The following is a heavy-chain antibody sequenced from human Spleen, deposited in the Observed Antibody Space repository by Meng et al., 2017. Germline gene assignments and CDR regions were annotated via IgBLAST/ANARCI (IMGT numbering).Heavy chain of an antibody. J-gene: IGHJ4*02. V-gene: IGHV3-73*01. CDR1: DFTFSYSD. Sequence: GESLKISCAASDFTFSYSDVHWVRQASGKGLEWVGRIGTEVNRYATEYAASVKGRFTISRDDSRNTAFLQMNSLKTEDTAVYYCARDLVLVRGAPPDYWGQGTLVTVSS. CDR2: IGTEVNRYAT. D-gene: IGHD3-10*01. CDR3: ARDLVLVRGAPPDY.